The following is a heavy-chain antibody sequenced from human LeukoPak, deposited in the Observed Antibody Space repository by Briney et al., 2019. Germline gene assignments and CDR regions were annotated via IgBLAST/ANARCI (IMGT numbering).Heavy chain of an antibody. CDR1: GFTFSSYG. CDR3: AKAGYVYGSGSYYHFDY. Sequence: PGGSLRLSCAASGFTFSSYGMHWVHQAPGKGLEWVAFIRYDGSNKYYADSVKGRFTISRDNSKNTLYLQMNSLRAEDTAVYYCAKAGYVYGSGSYYHFDYWGQGTLVTVSS. CDR2: IRYDGSNK. D-gene: IGHD3-10*01. J-gene: IGHJ4*02. V-gene: IGHV3-30*02.